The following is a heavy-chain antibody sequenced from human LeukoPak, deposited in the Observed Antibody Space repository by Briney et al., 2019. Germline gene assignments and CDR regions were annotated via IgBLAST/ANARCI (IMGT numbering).Heavy chain of an antibody. CDR2: INHSGST. CDR1: GGSFSGYY. J-gene: IGHJ4*02. V-gene: IGHV4-34*01. CDR3: EGVRNYVNY. D-gene: IGHD1-7*01. Sequence: SETLSLTCAVYGGSFSGYYWSWIRQHPGKGLEWIGEINHSGSTNYNPSLKSRVTISVDTSKNQFSLKLSSVTAADTAVYYCEGVRNYVNYWGQGSLVTVPS.